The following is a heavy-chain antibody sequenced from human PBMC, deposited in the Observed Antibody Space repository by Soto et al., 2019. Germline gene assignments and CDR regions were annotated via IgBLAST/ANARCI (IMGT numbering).Heavy chain of an antibody. J-gene: IGHJ4*02. CDR3: ARDNSPYSSGWHNRHFDY. Sequence: QAQLVESGGGVVQPGRSLKLSCAASGFTFSSYAMHWVRQAPGKGLEWVAVISYDGSNKYYADSVKGRFTISRDNSKNTLYLQMNSLRAEDTAVYYCARDNSPYSSGWHNRHFDYWGQGTLVTVSS. CDR1: GFTFSSYA. D-gene: IGHD6-19*01. CDR2: ISYDGSNK. V-gene: IGHV3-30-3*01.